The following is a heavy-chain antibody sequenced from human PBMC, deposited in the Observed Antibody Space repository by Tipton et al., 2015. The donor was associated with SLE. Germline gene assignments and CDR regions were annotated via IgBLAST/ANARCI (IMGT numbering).Heavy chain of an antibody. CDR2: ISYDGSNK. CDR3: TAFDI. CDR1: GFTFSSYG. V-gene: IGHV3-30*03. Sequence: SLRLSCAASGFTFSSYGMHWVRQAPGKGLEWVAVISYDGSNKYYADSVKGRFTISRDNSKNTLYLQMNSLRAEDTAVYYCTAFDIWGQGTMVTVSS. J-gene: IGHJ3*02.